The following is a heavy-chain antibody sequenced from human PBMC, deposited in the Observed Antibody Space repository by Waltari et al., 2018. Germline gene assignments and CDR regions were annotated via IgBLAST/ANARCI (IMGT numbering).Heavy chain of an antibody. J-gene: IGHJ4*02. Sequence: EVQLVESGGGLVQPGGSLRLSCAASEFTFAYYWVTWVRQAPGKGLEWVANIKEDGNEKYYVDSVKGRFTISRDNAKISLYLQMSSLRVEDTAVYYCATQSWSNFEYWGQGTLVTVSS. V-gene: IGHV3-7*01. CDR3: ATQSWSNFEY. CDR2: IKEDGNEK. CDR1: EFTFAYYW. D-gene: IGHD3-3*01.